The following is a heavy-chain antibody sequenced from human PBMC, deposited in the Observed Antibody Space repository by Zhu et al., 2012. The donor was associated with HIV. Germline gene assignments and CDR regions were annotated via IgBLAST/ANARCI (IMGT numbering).Heavy chain of an antibody. Sequence: QVQLVESGGGVVQPGGSLRLSCAASGFTFSSYGMHWVRQAPGKGLEWVAFIRYDGSNKYYADSVKGRFTISRDNSKNTLYLQMNSLRAEDTAVYYCAKDRERLLGIRNLFDYWGQGTLVTVSS. J-gene: IGHJ4*02. V-gene: IGHV3-30*02. D-gene: IGHD7-27*01. CDR3: AKDRERLLGIRNLFDY. CDR2: IRYDGSNK. CDR1: GFTFSSYG.